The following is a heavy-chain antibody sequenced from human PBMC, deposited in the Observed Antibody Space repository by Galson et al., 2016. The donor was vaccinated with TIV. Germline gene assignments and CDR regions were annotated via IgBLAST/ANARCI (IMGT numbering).Heavy chain of an antibody. CDR2: ISAYNGQT. CDR3: ARDRGSYTRRLVVDYHYGMDV. D-gene: IGHD3-22*01. J-gene: IGHJ6*02. V-gene: IGHV1-18*01. Sequence: SVKVSCKASGFTFSKYGVTWVRQAPGQGLEWLGWISAYNGQTNYAQKFQGRVTMTTDTSATTAYLELRSLRPDDTAVSYCARDRGSYTRRLVVDYHYGMDVWGQGTKVAVSS. CDR1: GFTFSKYG.